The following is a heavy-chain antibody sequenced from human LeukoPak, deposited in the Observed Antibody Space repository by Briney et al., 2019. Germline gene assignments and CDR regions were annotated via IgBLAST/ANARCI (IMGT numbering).Heavy chain of an antibody. V-gene: IGHV3-23*01. J-gene: IGHJ4*02. CDR1: GFTFSSYA. CDR3: AKDVGVYGDYRFDY. Sequence: GGSLRLSCAASGFTFSSYAMSWVRQAPGKGLEWVSAISGSGGSTYYADSVKGRFTMSRDNSKKTLYLQMNSLRAEDTAVYYCAKDVGVYGDYRFDYWGQGTLVTVSS. D-gene: IGHD4-17*01. CDR2: ISGSGGST.